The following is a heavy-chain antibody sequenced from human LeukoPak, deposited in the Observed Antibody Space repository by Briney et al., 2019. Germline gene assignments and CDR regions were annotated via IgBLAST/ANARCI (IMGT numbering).Heavy chain of an antibody. CDR2: INTNTGNP. CDR3: ARDLSPSGYCSGGSCYSFDY. D-gene: IGHD2-15*01. J-gene: IGHJ4*02. CDR1: GYTFTSYA. Sequence: ASVKVSCRASGYTFTSYAMNWVRQAPGQGLEWMGWINTNTGNPTYAQGFTGRFVFSLDTSVSTAYLQISSLKAEDTAVYYCARDLSPSGYCSGGSCYSFDYWGQGTLVTVSS. V-gene: IGHV7-4-1*02.